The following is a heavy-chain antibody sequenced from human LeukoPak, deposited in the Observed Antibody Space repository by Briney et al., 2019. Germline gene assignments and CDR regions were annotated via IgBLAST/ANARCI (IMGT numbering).Heavy chain of an antibody. D-gene: IGHD3-16*02. J-gene: IGHJ4*02. CDR1: AYTFNAHF. Sequence: ASVKVSCKASAYTFNAHFIHWVRQAPGQGLEWMGWINPNSGGIKYAQKFQGRVTMTSDTSINTVYMELSRLRSDDTAMYYCARDLSSGELSFDYWGQGALVTVSS. CDR2: INPNSGGI. V-gene: IGHV1-2*02. CDR3: ARDLSSGELSFDY.